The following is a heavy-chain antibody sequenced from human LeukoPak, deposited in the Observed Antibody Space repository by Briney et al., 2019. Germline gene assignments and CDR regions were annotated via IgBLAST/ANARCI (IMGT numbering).Heavy chain of an antibody. D-gene: IGHD3-3*01. CDR2: INPSGGST. CDR1: GYTFTSYY. V-gene: IGHV1-46*01. J-gene: IGHJ6*03. CDR3: ARDGIGHRITIFEAYMDV. Sequence: ASVEVSCKASGYTFTSYYMHWVRQAPGQGLEWMGIINPSGGSTSYAQKFQGRVTMTRDTSTSTVYMELSSLRSEDTAVYYCARDGIGHRITIFEAYMDVWGKGTTVTVSS.